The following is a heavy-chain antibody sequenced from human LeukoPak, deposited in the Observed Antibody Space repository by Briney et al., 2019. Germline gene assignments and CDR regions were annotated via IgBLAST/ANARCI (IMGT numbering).Heavy chain of an antibody. J-gene: IGHJ5*01. CDR2: LIPITGTA. CDR1: GGTFSSYA. Sequence: KASCKLAGGTFSSYAISWVRQAPGHWRGWRGGLIPITGTATYAQKFQGRVTITADESTSTAYMELSSLRSEDTAVYYCARALIAAAPGWFDSWGQGTLVTVSS. D-gene: IGHD6-13*01. V-gene: IGHV1-69*01. CDR3: ARALIAAAPGWFDS.